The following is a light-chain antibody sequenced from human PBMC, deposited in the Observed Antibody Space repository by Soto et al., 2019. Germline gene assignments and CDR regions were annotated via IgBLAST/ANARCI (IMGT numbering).Light chain of an antibody. V-gene: IGLV2-8*01. J-gene: IGLJ2*01. Sequence: QSALTQPPSASGSPGQSVTISCTGTSSDVGGCNYVSWYQQHPGKAPKLMIYEVSKRPSGVPDRFSGSKSGNTASLTVSGLQAEDEADYYCSSYAGSNNLVFGGGPKLTVL. CDR2: EVS. CDR3: SSYAGSNNLV. CDR1: SSDVGGCNY.